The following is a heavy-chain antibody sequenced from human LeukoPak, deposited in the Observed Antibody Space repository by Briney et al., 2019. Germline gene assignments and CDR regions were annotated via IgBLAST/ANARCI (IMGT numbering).Heavy chain of an antibody. V-gene: IGHV3-23*01. Sequence: GGSLSFSSAASGFTCSNHGMKWVGQAPGMGLEWFLGISPSGDITYYADSVKGRFTISRDNSKNTLYLEVISLTAEDTAVYYCAKDDAWLRFGEWSQGTLVTVSS. D-gene: IGHD3-10*01. J-gene: IGHJ4*02. CDR1: GFTCSNHG. CDR3: AKDDAWLRFGE. CDR2: ISPSGDIT.